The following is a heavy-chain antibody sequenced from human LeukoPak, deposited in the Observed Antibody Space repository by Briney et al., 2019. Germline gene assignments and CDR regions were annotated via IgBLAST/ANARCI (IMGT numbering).Heavy chain of an antibody. Sequence: GGSLRLSCAASGFTFSSYSMNWVRQAPGKGLEWVSYISSSSSTIYYADSVKGRFTISRDNAKNSLYLQMNSLRAEDTAVYYCARDQDMYSSGWYGDAFDIWGQGTMVTVSS. D-gene: IGHD6-19*01. J-gene: IGHJ3*02. CDR2: ISSSSSTI. CDR3: ARDQDMYSSGWYGDAFDI. CDR1: GFTFSSYS. V-gene: IGHV3-48*01.